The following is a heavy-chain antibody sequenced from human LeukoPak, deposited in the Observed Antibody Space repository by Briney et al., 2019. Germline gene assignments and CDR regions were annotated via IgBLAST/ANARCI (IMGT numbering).Heavy chain of an antibody. Sequence: SETLSLTCTVSGGSISSYYWSWIRQPPGKGLEWIGYIYYSGSTNYNPSLKSRVTISVDTSKNQFSLKLSSVTAADTAVYYCARGEGSSWPNWNWFDPWGQGTLVTVSS. CDR2: IYYSGST. CDR3: ARGEGSSWPNWNWFDP. CDR1: GGSISSYY. D-gene: IGHD6-13*01. V-gene: IGHV4-59*01. J-gene: IGHJ5*02.